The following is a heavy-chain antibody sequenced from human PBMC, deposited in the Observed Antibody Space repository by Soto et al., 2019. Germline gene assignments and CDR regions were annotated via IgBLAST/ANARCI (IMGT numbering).Heavy chain of an antibody. D-gene: IGHD6-13*01. CDR2: INPVNGNT. CDR3: ARGIATGQLDP. V-gene: IGHV1-3*01. J-gene: IGHJ5*02. CDR1: GYTFTTYT. Sequence: QVQLVQSGAEVKKPGASVMLSCKASGYTFTTYTMNWVRQAPGQRLEWMGWINPVNGNTKSSQKFQDSVIITRDTSASTAYMELISLRAEDTAVYYCARGIATGQLDPWGQGTLVIVSS.